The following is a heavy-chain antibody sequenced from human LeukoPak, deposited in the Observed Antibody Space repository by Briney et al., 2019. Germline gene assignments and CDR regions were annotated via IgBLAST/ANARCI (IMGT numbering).Heavy chain of an antibody. CDR3: ARSCGGDFTNWFDP. CDR2: IYYSGST. D-gene: IGHD2-21*02. J-gene: IGHJ5*02. V-gene: IGHV4-39*01. Sequence: PSETLPLTCTVSGCSISSSSYYWGWIRQPPGKGLEWIGSIYYSGSTYYNPSLKSRVTISVDTSKNQFSLKLSSVTAADTAVYYCARSCGGDFTNWFDPWGQGTLVTVSS. CDR1: GCSISSSSYY.